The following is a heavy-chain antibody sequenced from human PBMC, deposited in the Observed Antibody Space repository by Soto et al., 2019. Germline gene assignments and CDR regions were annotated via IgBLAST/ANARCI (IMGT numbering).Heavy chain of an antibody. J-gene: IGHJ4*02. Sequence: EVQLVESGGGLVQPGGSLKLSCAASGFTFSGSAMHWVRQASGKGLEWVGRIRSKANSYATAYAASVKGRFTISRDDSKNTAYLQMISLKTEDTAVYYCTRQSSSWGIWGQGTLVTVSS. CDR2: IRSKANSYAT. V-gene: IGHV3-73*02. CDR3: TRQSSSWGI. D-gene: IGHD6-13*01. CDR1: GFTFSGSA.